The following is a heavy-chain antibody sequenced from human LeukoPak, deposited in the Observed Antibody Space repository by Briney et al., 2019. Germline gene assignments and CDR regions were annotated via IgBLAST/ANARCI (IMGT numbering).Heavy chain of an antibody. CDR1: GGSISSGGYY. CDR3: ARDWDLYSYGY. V-gene: IGHV4-30-2*01. CDR2: IYHSGST. D-gene: IGHD5-18*01. J-gene: IGHJ4*02. Sequence: SQTLSLTCTVSGGSISSGGYYWSWIRQPPGKGLEWIGYIYHSGSTYYNPSLKSRVTISVDRSKNQFSLKLSSVTAADTAVYYCARDWDLYSYGYWGQGTLVTVSS.